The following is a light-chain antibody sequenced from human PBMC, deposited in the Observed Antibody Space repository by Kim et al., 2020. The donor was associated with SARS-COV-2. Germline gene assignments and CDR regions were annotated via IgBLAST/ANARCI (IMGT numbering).Light chain of an antibody. CDR1: SGSIASNY. J-gene: IGLJ3*02. CDR2: EDN. CDR3: QSYDSSNQV. Sequence: GKTVTISCTRSSGSIASNYVQWYQQRPGSSPPTVIYEDNQRPSGVPDRLSGAIDSSSNAASLTISGLKTEDEADYYCQSYDSSNQVFGGGTQLTVL. V-gene: IGLV6-57*01.